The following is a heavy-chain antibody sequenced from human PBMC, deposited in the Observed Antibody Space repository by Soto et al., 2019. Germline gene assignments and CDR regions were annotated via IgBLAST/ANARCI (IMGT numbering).Heavy chain of an antibody. V-gene: IGHV4-34*01. CDR3: ARGWRRGLPDS. CDR1: GGSFSGYY. CDR2: INHSGST. J-gene: IGHJ4*02. Sequence: QVQLQQWGAGLLKPSETLSLTCAVYGGSFSGYYWSWIRQPPGKGLEWIGEINHSGSTNYNPSLKSRVTISVDTSKNQFSLQLSSVTAADTAVYYCARGWRRGLPDSWGQGTLVTVSS. D-gene: IGHD1-1*01.